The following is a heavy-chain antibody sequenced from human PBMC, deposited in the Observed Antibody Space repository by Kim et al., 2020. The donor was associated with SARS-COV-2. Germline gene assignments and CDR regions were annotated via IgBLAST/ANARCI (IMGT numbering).Heavy chain of an antibody. D-gene: IGHD2-15*01. V-gene: IGHV1-2*02. CDR3: ARSPTDIVVVVAATHDAFDI. Sequence: ASVKVSCKASGYTFTGYYMHWVRQAPGQGLEWMGWINPNSGGTNYAQKFQGRVTMTRDTSISTAYMELSRLRSDDTAVYYCARSPTDIVVVVAATHDAFDIWGQGTMVTVSS. CDR1: GYTFTGYY. J-gene: IGHJ3*02. CDR2: INPNSGGT.